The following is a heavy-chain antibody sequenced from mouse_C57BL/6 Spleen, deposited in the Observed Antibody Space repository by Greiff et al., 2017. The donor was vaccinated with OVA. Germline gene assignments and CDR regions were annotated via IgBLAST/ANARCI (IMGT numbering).Heavy chain of an antibody. CDR2: ISSGSSTI. Sequence: EVQVVESGGGLVKPGGSLKLSCAASGFTFSDYGMHWVRQAPEKGLEWVAYISSGSSTIYYADTVKGRFTISRDNAKNTLFLQMTSLRSEDTAMYYCARITTVVGGAMDYWGQGTSVTVSS. V-gene: IGHV5-17*01. CDR1: GFTFSDYG. D-gene: IGHD1-1*01. CDR3: ARITTVVGGAMDY. J-gene: IGHJ4*01.